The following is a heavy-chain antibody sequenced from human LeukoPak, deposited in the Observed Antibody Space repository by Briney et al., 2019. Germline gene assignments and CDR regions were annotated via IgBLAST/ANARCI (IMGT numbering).Heavy chain of an antibody. CDR3: AKDSYYGSGSYYIFYGCDY. CDR1: GFTFSSYA. D-gene: IGHD3-10*01. J-gene: IGHJ4*02. V-gene: IGHV3-30*02. Sequence: PGGSLRLSCAVSGFTFSSYAMSWVRQAPGKGLEWVAFIRYDGSNKYYADSVKGRFTISRDNSKNTLYLQMNSLRAEDTAVYYCAKDSYYGSGSYYIFYGCDYWGQGTLVTVSS. CDR2: IRYDGSNK.